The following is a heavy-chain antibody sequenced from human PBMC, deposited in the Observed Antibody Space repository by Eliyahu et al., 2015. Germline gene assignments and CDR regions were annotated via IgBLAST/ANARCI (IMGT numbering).Heavy chain of an antibody. J-gene: IGHJ4*02. D-gene: IGHD2-15*01. Sequence: QVQLVQSGAEVKKPGSSVKVSCKASGXTFSRXALXWXRQAPGQGLEWMGGITPTXGTAKYAQRFQGKIIITADESTSTAYMELSSLRSEDTAMYYCAREGGDYCSGGGCFLFYWGQGTLVIVSS. CDR1: GXTFSRXA. CDR3: AREGGDYCSGGGCFLFY. CDR2: ITPTXGTA. V-gene: IGHV1-69*01.